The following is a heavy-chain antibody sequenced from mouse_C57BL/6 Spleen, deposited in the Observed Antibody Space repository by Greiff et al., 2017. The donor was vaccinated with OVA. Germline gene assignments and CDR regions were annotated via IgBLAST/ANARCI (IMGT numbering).Heavy chain of an antibody. CDR1: GYTFTDYY. D-gene: IGHD2-1*01. V-gene: IGHV1-26*01. CDR2: INPNNGGT. Sequence: VQLQQSGPELVKPGASVKISCKASGYTFTDYYMNWVKQSHGKSLEWIGDINPNNGGTSYNQKFKGKATLTVDKSSSTAYMELRSLTSEDSAVYYCIYYGNYDWYFDVWGTGTTVTVSS. CDR3: IYYGNYDWYFDV. J-gene: IGHJ1*03.